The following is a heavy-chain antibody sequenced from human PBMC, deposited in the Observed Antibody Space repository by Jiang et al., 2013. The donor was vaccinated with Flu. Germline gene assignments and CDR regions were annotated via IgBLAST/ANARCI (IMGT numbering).Heavy chain of an antibody. D-gene: IGHD5-12*01. V-gene: IGHV4-34*01. CDR3: ARDPYSGYERPLDY. Sequence: LLKPSETLSLTCAVYGGSFSGYYWSWIRQPPGKGLEWIGEINHSGSTNYNPSLKRRVTISVDTSKNQFSLNLNSVTAADTAIYYCARDPYSGYERPLDYWGQGTLVTVSS. J-gene: IGHJ4*02. CDR2: INHSGST. CDR1: GGSFSGYY.